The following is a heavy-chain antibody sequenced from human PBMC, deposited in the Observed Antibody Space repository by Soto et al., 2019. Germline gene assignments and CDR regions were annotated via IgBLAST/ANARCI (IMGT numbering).Heavy chain of an antibody. D-gene: IGHD4-17*01. J-gene: IGHJ6*03. CDR2: ISAYNGNT. V-gene: IGHV1-18*01. Sequence: ASVKVSCKASGYTFTSYGISWVRQAPGQGLEWMGWISAYNGNTNYAQKLQGRVTMTTDTSTSTAYMELRSLRSDDTAVYYCAREGLTTVTTVYYYYYMDVWGKGTTVTVSS. CDR1: GYTFTSYG. CDR3: AREGLTTVTTVYYYYYMDV.